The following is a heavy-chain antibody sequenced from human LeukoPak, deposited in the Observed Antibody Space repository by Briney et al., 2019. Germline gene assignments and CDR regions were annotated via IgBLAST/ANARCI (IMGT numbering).Heavy chain of an antibody. Sequence: SETLSLTCAVYGGSFSGYYWSWIRQPPGKGLEWIGEINHSGSTNYNPSLKSRVTISVDTSKNQFSLKLSSVTAADTAVYYCARDVYYGSGSSYAEYYMDVWGKGTTVTISS. CDR1: GGSFSGYY. J-gene: IGHJ6*03. V-gene: IGHV4-34*01. CDR2: INHSGST. D-gene: IGHD3-10*01. CDR3: ARDVYYGSGSSYAEYYMDV.